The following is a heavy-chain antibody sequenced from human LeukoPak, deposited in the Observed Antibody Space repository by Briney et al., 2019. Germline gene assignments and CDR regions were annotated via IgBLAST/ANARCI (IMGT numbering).Heavy chain of an antibody. CDR1: GFTFGDYA. J-gene: IGHJ4*02. CDR3: KGYYDFWRGLTYYFDY. V-gene: IGHV3-49*03. CDR2: IRSKAYGGTT. Sequence: PGGSLRLSCTASGFTFGDYAMSWFRQAPGKGLEWVGFIRSKAYGGTTEYAASVKGRFTISRDDSKSIAYLQMNSLKTEDTAVYYCKGYYDFWRGLTYYFDYWGQGTLVTVSS. D-gene: IGHD3-3*01.